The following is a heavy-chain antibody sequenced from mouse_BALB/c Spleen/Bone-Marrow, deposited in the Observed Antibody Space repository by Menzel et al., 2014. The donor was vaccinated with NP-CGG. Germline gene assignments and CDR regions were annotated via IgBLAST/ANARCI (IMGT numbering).Heavy chain of an antibody. CDR2: IIPSSGYT. J-gene: IGHJ4*01. Sequence: QVQLQQSGAELARPGASVKMSCKASGYTFTTYTIHWMKQRPGQGLEWIGYIIPSSGYTNYNQKLKDKATLTADKSSSTAFMQLSSLTPEDSAVYYCAIRYYAMDYWGQGTSVTGSS. V-gene: IGHV1-4*01. CDR3: AIRYYAMDY. D-gene: IGHD1-1*01. CDR1: GYTFTTYT.